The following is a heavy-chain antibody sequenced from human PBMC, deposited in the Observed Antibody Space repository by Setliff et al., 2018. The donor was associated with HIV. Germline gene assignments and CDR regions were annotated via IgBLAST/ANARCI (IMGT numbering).Heavy chain of an antibody. V-gene: IGHV4-59*01. CDR2: IYYSGRT. CDR3: ARARAAAGTQGTFDY. CDR1: GGSISRNY. Sequence: SSETLSLTCSVSGGSISRNYWSWIRQPPGKGLEWIGYIYYSGRTNYNPSLKSRVTISVDTSKNQFSLKLSSVTAADTAVYYCARARAAAGTQGTFDYWGQGTLGTVSA. D-gene: IGHD6-13*01. J-gene: IGHJ4*02.